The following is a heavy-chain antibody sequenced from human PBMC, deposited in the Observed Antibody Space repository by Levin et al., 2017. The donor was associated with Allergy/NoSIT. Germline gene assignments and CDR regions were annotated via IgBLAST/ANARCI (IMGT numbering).Heavy chain of an antibody. CDR2: TRDKANTYTT. Sequence: PGGSLRLSCAASGFTFSDHYMDWVRQAPGKGLEWVARTRDKANTYTTVYAASVKGRFTISRDDSKNSLFLQMNSLTAEDTAVYYCARAGSETLGYQYAMDAWGQGTTVTVSS. D-gene: IGHD5-18*01. CDR1: GFTFSDHY. V-gene: IGHV3-72*01. J-gene: IGHJ6*02. CDR3: ARAGSETLGYQYAMDA.